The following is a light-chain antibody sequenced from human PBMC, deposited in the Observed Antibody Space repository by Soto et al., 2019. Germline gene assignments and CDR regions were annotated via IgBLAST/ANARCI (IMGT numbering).Light chain of an antibody. CDR3: AAWDDRLDVYV. J-gene: IGLJ1*01. V-gene: IGLV1-44*01. Sequence: QSVLTQPPSASGTPGQIFAISYSVSSSNIGSNTVTWYQQLPGTAPKLLIYSTSQRSSGVPGRFSGSKSGAPASLSISGLQSEDEADYYCAAWDDRLDVYVFGTGTKVTVL. CDR2: STS. CDR1: SSNIGSNT.